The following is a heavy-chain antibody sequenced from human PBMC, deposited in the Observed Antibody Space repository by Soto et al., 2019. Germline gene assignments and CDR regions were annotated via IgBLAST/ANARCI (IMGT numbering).Heavy chain of an antibody. CDR3: VLDWFGCSSGRGIDH. CDR1: GFTFSTYR. Sequence: EVQLVESGGGLVQPGESLRLTCAASGFTFSTYRMSWVRQAPGKGLEWVAYIDQEGTGKYYVDSVKGRFTVSRDNAKNSLVLRMSSLAVESRAGYYCVLDWFGCSSGRGIDHWGQGTLVTVS. CDR2: IDQEGTGK. J-gene: IGHJ4*02. D-gene: IGHD3-10*01. V-gene: IGHV3-7*01.